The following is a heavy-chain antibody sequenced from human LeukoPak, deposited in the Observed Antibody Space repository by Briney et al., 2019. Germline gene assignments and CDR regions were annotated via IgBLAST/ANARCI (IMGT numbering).Heavy chain of an antibody. D-gene: IGHD2-8*01. CDR2: ISSSSSYI. CDR3: ARDGRYCTNGVCYTLGYVDY. V-gene: IGHV3-21*01. Sequence: PGGSLRLSCAASGFTFSSYAMSWVRQAPGKGLEWVSSISSSSSYIYYADSVKGRFTISRDNAKNSLYLQMNSLRAEDTAVYYCARDGRYCTNGVCYTLGYVDYWGQGTLVTVSS. J-gene: IGHJ4*02. CDR1: GFTFSSYA.